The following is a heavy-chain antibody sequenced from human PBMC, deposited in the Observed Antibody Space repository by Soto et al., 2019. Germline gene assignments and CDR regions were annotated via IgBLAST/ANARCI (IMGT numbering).Heavy chain of an antibody. J-gene: IGHJ6*02. V-gene: IGHV5-51*04. CDR2: IYPGDSDT. Sequence: GGSLKISCKGSGYSFTSYWIGWGRRMPGKGLEWMGIIYPGDSDTRYSPSFQGQVPISADKPISTAYLRWSSLKASDTAMYYCARTSAAGKYYSGMDVWGQGTTVTVS. D-gene: IGHD6-13*01. CDR1: GYSFTSYW. CDR3: ARTSAAGKYYSGMDV.